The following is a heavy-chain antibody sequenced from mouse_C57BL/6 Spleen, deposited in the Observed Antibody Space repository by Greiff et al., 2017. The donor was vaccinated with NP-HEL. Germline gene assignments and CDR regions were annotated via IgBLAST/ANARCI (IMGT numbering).Heavy chain of an antibody. Sequence: EVKLVESGGGLVKPGGSLKLSCAASGFTFSSYAMSWVRQTPEKRLEWVATISDGGSYTYYPDNVKGRFTISRDNAKNNLYLQMSHLKSEDTAMYYCARDWAYYDGGFAYWGQRTLVTVSA. CDR2: ISDGGSYT. CDR3: ARDWAYYDGGFAY. CDR1: GFTFSSYA. V-gene: IGHV5-4*01. D-gene: IGHD1-1*01. J-gene: IGHJ3*01.